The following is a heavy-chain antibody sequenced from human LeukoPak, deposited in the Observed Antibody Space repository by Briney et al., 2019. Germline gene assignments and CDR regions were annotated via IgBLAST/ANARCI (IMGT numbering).Heavy chain of an antibody. CDR3: AKGHYYGSGSLDY. CDR2: ISGSGGST. J-gene: IGHJ4*02. D-gene: IGHD3-10*01. CDR1: GFTFSSYA. Sequence: PGGSLRLSCAASGFTFSSYAMSWVRQAPGKGLEWVSAISGSGGSTYYADSVKGRFTFSRDNSKNTLYLQMNSLRAEDTAVYYCAKGHYYGSGSLDYWGQGTLVTVSS. V-gene: IGHV3-23*01.